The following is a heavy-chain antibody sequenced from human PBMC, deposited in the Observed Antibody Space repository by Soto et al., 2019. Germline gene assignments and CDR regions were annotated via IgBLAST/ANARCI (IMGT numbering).Heavy chain of an antibody. D-gene: IGHD6-13*01. CDR3: ARIESIARNWFDP. V-gene: IGHV5-10-1*01. CDR1: GFSFTNYW. J-gene: IGHJ5*02. CDR2: IDPVDSYA. Sequence: GESLKISCKGSGFSFTNYWISWVRQMPGRGLEWMGNIDPVDSYANYSPSFQGHVTFSVDTSISTAYLQWSSLKASDTAMYFCARIESIARNWFDPWGQGTLVTVSS.